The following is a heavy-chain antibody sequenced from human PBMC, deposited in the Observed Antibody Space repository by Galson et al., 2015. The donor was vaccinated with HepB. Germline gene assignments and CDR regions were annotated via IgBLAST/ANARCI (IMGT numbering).Heavy chain of an antibody. CDR2: IWYDGTIK. CDR3: ARDGRRGDLDP. Sequence: SLRLSCAASGFTFSDYNMHWLRQSPGKGLEWVAVIWYDGTIKYYADSVKGRFTISRDNSKNTLYLQMNSLRAADTAVYSCARDGRRGDLDPWGQGTLATVSS. J-gene: IGHJ5*02. CDR1: GFTFSDYN. V-gene: IGHV3-33*01. D-gene: IGHD3-16*01.